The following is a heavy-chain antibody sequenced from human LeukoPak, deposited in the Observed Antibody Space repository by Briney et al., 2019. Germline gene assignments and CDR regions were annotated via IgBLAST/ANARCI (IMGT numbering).Heavy chain of an antibody. CDR3: AREMKYQLLWKYYYYMDV. D-gene: IGHD2-2*01. Sequence: ASVKVSCKASGYTFTSYGISWVRQASGQGLEWMGWISAYNGNTNYAQKLQGRVTMTTDTSTSTAYMELRSLRSDDTAVYYCAREMKYQLLWKYYYYMDVWGKGTTVTVSS. J-gene: IGHJ6*03. CDR2: ISAYNGNT. CDR1: GYTFTSYG. V-gene: IGHV1-18*01.